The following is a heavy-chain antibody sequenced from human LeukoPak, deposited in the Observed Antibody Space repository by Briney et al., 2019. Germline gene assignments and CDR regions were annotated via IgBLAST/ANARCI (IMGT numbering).Heavy chain of an antibody. CDR3: ARETSIYDYVWGSYRYYY. D-gene: IGHD3-16*02. CDR2: ISSSGSTI. CDR1: GFTFSDYY. V-gene: IGHV3-11*01. Sequence: GGSLRLSCAASGFTFSDYYMSWIRQAPGKGLEWVSYISSSGSTIYYADCVKGRFTISMDNAKNSLYLQMNSLRAEDTAVYYCARETSIYDYVWGSYRYYYWGQGTLVTVSS. J-gene: IGHJ4*02.